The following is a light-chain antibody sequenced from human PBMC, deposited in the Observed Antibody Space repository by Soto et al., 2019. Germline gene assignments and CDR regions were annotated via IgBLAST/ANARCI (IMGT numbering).Light chain of an antibody. CDR1: QSVSSN. CDR2: SVS. J-gene: IGKJ1*01. V-gene: IGKV3-15*01. CDR3: QKYNVWPQT. Sequence: IVMTQSPGTLSVSPGERVTLSCRASQSVSSNLAWYQQRPGQAPRLLIYSVSSRDTDIPARFSGGGSGTEFTLTINSLQTEDFGVYYCQKYNVWPQTFGQGTKVEIK.